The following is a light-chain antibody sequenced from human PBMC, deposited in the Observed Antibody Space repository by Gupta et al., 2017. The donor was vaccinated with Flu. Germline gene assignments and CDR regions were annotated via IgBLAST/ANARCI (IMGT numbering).Light chain of an antibody. CDR2: EVS. Sequence: DVVMSQSPLSLSVTLGQAASISCRSSQSLVYKNGITYLTWFQQRPGQSPRRIIYEVSKRDSGVTDRFSGSGEVNDFTLKSSRGEEEDGGVYYCMRGKPPWTFGQGTRLEI. V-gene: IGKV2-30*01. CDR1: QSLVYKNGITY. CDR3: MRGKPPWT. J-gene: IGKJ2*02.